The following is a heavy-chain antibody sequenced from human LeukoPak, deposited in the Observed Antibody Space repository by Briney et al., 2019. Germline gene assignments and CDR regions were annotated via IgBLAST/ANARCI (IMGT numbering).Heavy chain of an antibody. CDR1: GFSFSDYS. CDR2: ISGSGTII. CDR3: GRDFGLIGTKRSFDI. Sequence: PGGSLRLSCAASGFSFSDYSMGWIRQAPGQGLEWLSYISGSGTIIFYADSVKGRFTIYRDNAKNSLDLQMNSLRAEDTAVYYCGRDFGLIGTKRSFDIWGQGTMVTVSS. V-gene: IGHV3-11*01. D-gene: IGHD1-7*01. J-gene: IGHJ3*02.